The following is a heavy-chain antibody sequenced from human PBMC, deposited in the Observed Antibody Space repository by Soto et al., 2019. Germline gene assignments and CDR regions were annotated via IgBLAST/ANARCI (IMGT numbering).Heavy chain of an antibody. D-gene: IGHD1-7*01. CDR2: IMPVFGRA. CDR3: ATRLKEAGIGGNYLCDMDY. V-gene: IGHV1-69*01. CDR1: GGTFSNYA. Sequence: QVQLVQSGAEVKKPGSSLKVSCTASGGTFSNYAFSWVRQAPGQGLEWLGGIMPVFGRADYAQKFRSRVTITVDESTITAYLELSSLRFLDTAVYYCATRLKEAGIGGNYLCDMDYWGQGTMVTVSS. J-gene: IGHJ4*01.